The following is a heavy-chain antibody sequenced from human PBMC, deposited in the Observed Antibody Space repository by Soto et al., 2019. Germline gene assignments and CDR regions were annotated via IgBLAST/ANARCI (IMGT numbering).Heavy chain of an antibody. D-gene: IGHD6-6*01. CDR3: ARLDPLVDDAFDI. J-gene: IGHJ3*02. CDR2: IYPGDSDT. CDR1: GYSFTSYW. V-gene: IGHV5-51*01. Sequence: CKGSGYSFTSYWIGWVRQMPGKGLEWMGIIYPGDSDTRYSPSFQGQVTISADKSISTAYLQWSSLKASDTAMYYCARLDPLVDDAFDIWGQGTMVTVSS.